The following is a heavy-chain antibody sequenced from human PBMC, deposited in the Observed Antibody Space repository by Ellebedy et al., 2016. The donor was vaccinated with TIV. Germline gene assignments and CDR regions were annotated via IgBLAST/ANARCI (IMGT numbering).Heavy chain of an antibody. CDR3: VRERYSPGQDQYYFDH. CDR1: GFIFKNFL. V-gene: IGHV3-74*01. Sequence: PGGSLRLSCGASGFIFKNFLMYWVRQAPGKGPEWVSRISTDGSTTNYADSVKGRFSVSRDNAKNMLYLQMNSLRVDDTAVYYCVRERYSPGQDQYYFDHWGQGTLVTVSS. D-gene: IGHD1-26*01. J-gene: IGHJ4*02. CDR2: ISTDGSTT.